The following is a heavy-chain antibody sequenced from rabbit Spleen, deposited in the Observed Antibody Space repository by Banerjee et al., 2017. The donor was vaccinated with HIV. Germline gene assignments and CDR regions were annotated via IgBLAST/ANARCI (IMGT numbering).Heavy chain of an antibody. J-gene: IGHJ4*01. V-gene: IGHV1S45*01. CDR1: GFDFSRSDW. CDR3: ARDGAGGSYFAL. D-gene: IGHD8-1*01. CDR2: IDIDSRGTT. Sequence: QEQLKETGGGLVQPGGSLTLSCKASGFDFSRSDWICWVRQAPGKGLEWIACIDIDSRGTTYYASWAKGRFTISKTSSTTVTLQMTSLTAADTATYFCARDGAGGSYFALWGPGTLVTVS.